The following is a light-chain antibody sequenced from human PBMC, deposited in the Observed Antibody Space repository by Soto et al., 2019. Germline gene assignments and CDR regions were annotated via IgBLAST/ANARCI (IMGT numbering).Light chain of an antibody. Sequence: DIQMTQSPSTLYASVGDRVTITCRASQSISNRLAWYQQKPGKAPKVLIYDASSLESGVPSRFSGSGSGTEFMLTISSLQPDDFASYCCQHYGGMWTCGQGTKVDMK. CDR3: QHYGGMWT. J-gene: IGKJ1*01. V-gene: IGKV1-5*01. CDR2: DAS. CDR1: QSISNR.